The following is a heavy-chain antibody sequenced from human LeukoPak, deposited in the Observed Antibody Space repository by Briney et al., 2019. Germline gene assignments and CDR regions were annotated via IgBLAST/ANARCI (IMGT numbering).Heavy chain of an antibody. Sequence: GESLKISCKGSGYSFTSNWIGWVRQMPGKGLEWMGIIYPYDSVTRYIPSFQGRVTISADKSISTAYLQWSSLKASDTAIYYCARLRSPAILLWVGGVWGQGTTVTVSS. CDR2: IYPYDSVT. D-gene: IGHD3-10*01. V-gene: IGHV5-51*01. CDR1: GYSFTSNW. CDR3: ARLRSPAILLWVGGV. J-gene: IGHJ6*02.